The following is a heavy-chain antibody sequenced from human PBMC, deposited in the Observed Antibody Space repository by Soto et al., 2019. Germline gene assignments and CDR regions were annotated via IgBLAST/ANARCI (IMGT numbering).Heavy chain of an antibody. CDR3: ARDNRGSYAFDI. V-gene: IGHV1-69*13. CDR1: GRTFSSYA. J-gene: IGHJ3*02. D-gene: IGHD3-10*01. CDR2: IIPIFGTA. Sequence: SGKVSCKASGRTFSSYAISCVRQAPGQGLEWMGGIIPIFGTANYAQKFQGRVTITADESTSTAYMELSSLRSEDTAVYYCARDNRGSYAFDIWGQGTMVTVSS.